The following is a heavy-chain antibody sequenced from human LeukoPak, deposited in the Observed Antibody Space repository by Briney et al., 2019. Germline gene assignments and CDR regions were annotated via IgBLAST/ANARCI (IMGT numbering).Heavy chain of an antibody. V-gene: IGHV6-1*01. Sequence: SQTLSLTCAVSGDSVSTNTASWNWVRQSPSRGLEWLGRTNYRSNLYTNYAHSVKGRITITINTSKNQFSLQLNSVAPEDTAVYYCGRGGMIRGDVDYWGQGTQVTVSS. CDR3: GRGGMIRGDVDY. D-gene: IGHD3-10*01. CDR2: TNYRSNLYT. J-gene: IGHJ4*02. CDR1: GDSVSTNTAS.